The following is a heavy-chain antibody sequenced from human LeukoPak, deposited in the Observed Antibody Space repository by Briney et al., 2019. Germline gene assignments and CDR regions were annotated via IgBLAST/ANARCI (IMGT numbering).Heavy chain of an antibody. V-gene: IGHV3-30-3*01. CDR1: GFTFSSYA. CDR2: ISYDGSNK. CDR3: AKDIYCGGDCYIRAGDS. J-gene: IGHJ4*02. Sequence: PGGSLRLSCAASGFTFSSYAMHWVRQAPGKGLEWVAVISYDGSNKYYADAVRGRFTISRDNSQNTLYLHMNSLRAEDTAIYYCAKDIYCGGDCYIRAGDSWGQGTLVTVSS. D-gene: IGHD2-21*02.